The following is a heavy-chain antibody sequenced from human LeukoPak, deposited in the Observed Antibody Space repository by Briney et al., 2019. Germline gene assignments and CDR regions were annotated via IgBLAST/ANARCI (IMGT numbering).Heavy chain of an antibody. J-gene: IGHJ4*02. D-gene: IGHD3-9*01. V-gene: IGHV3-30*18. CDR1: GFIFSSYG. CDR2: ISYDGSNK. Sequence: GGSLRLSCAASGFIFSSYGMHWVPQAPGKGLEWVAVISYDGSNKYYADSVKGRFTISRDNSKNTLYLQMNSLRAEDTAVYYCAKDPGLRYFDWTVDYWGQGTLVTVSS. CDR3: AKDPGLRYFDWTVDY.